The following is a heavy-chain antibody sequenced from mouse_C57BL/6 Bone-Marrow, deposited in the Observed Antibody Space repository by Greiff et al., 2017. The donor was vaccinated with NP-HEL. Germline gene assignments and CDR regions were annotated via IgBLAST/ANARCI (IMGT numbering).Heavy chain of an antibody. Sequence: QVTLKECGPGILQSSQTLSLTCSFSGFSLSTSGMGVSWIRQPSGKGLEWLAHIYWDDDKRYNPSLKSRLTISKDTSRNQVFLKITSVDTADTATYYCARRRGVYYYGSSWYFDVWGTGTTVTVSS. CDR2: IYWDDDK. CDR1: GFSLSTSGMG. CDR3: ARRRGVYYYGSSWYFDV. V-gene: IGHV8-12*01. D-gene: IGHD1-1*01. J-gene: IGHJ1*03.